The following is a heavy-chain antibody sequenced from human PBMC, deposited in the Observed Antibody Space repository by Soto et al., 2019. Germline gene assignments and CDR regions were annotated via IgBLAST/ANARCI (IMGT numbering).Heavy chain of an antibody. Sequence: EVQQVESGGGLVQPGGSLKLSCAASGFTFSGSAVHWVRQASGKGLEWVGRIRSKANNYATAYAASVQGRFTLFRDDLKNTAYLQMNSLKTEDTAVYYCTNPQVYYGMDVWGQGTTVTVSS. CDR2: IRSKANNYAT. CDR1: GFTFSGSA. V-gene: IGHV3-73*02. CDR3: TNPQVYYGMDV. J-gene: IGHJ6*02.